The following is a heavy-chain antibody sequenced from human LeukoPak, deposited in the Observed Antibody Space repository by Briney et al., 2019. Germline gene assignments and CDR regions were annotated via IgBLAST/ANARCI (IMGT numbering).Heavy chain of an antibody. D-gene: IGHD3-3*01. CDR3: ARRSGYTFFDY. CDR1: GGSISGYY. V-gene: IGHV4-34*01. J-gene: IGHJ4*02. CDR2: INHSGST. Sequence: SETLSLTCTVSGGSISGYYWSWIRQPPGKGLEWIGEINHSGSTNYNPSLKSRVTISVDTSKNQFSLKLSSVTAADTAVYYCARRSGYTFFDYWGQGTLVTVSS.